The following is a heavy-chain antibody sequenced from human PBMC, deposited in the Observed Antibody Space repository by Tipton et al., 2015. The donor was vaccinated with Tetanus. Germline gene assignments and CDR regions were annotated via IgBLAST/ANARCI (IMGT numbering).Heavy chain of an antibody. D-gene: IGHD2-8*01. CDR2: IYYSGAT. V-gene: IGHV4-59*01. Sequence: TLSLTCTVSGDSITNSYWTWIRQPPGKGLEWIGYIYYSGATNYNPSLKSRVTISVDTSKNQFSLKLSSVTAADTAVYYCARGMVSWGIFPYWGQGTLVTVSS. CDR1: GDSITNSY. J-gene: IGHJ4*02. CDR3: ARGMVSWGIFPY.